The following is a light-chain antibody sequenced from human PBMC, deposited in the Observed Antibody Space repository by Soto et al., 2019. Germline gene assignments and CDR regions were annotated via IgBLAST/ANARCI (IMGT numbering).Light chain of an antibody. V-gene: IGKV1-9*01. Sequence: DVKLTQAPSFLSAYARDRVTITCRASQVISSYLAWYQQKPGRAPKLLIYAASTLQSGVPSRFSGSGSGTEFTLTITSLQPEDFATYYCQQLNSFPIPFGQGTRLEIK. CDR2: AAS. CDR3: QQLNSFPIP. CDR1: QVISSY. J-gene: IGKJ5*01.